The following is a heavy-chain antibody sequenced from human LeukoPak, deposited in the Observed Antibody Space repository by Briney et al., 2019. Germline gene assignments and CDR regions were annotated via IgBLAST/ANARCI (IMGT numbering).Heavy chain of an antibody. J-gene: IGHJ4*02. V-gene: IGHV1-8*01. D-gene: IGHD6-6*01. CDR1: GYSFTNYD. Sequence: ASLKVSCKASGYSFTNYDINWVRQATGQGLEWMGSVTPNSGYADYAQKFQGRVTMTRNTSLNTAYMELSSLRSEDTALYFCARGRVLAPNFDYWGQGTLVTVSS. CDR2: VTPNSGYA. CDR3: ARGRVLAPNFDY.